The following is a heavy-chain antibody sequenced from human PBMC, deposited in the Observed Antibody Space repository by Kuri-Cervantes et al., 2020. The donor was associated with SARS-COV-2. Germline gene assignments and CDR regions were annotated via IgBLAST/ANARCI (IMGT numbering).Heavy chain of an antibody. CDR1: GGSISSYY. J-gene: IGHJ4*02. V-gene: IGHV4-59*12. CDR3: AREGLMGTMDY. Sequence: SETLSLTCTASGGSISSYYWSWIRQPPGKGLEWIGYIYYSGSTNYNPSFKSRVTISVDTSKNQFSLKLSSVTAADTAVYCCAREGLMGTMDYWGQGTLVTVSS. CDR2: IYYSGST. D-gene: IGHD2-8*01.